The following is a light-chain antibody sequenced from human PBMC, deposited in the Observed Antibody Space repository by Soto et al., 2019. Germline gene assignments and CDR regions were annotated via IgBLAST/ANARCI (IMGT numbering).Light chain of an antibody. J-gene: IGKJ5*01. Sequence: EIVLTQSPVTLSLSPGEGATLSCRASQSVGSKLAWFQQKPGQAPRLLIYDAFNRATGIPARFSGSGSGTDFTVTISSLEPEDFAVHYCQQRSSWPITFGPGTRLEIK. CDR1: QSVGSK. CDR2: DAF. V-gene: IGKV3-11*01. CDR3: QQRSSWPIT.